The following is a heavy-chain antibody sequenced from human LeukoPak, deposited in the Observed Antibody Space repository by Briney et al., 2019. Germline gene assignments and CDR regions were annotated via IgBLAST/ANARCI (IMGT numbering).Heavy chain of an antibody. V-gene: IGHV4-34*01. D-gene: IGHD3-3*01. CDR1: GGSFSGYY. Sequence: SETLSLTCAVYGGSFSGYYWSWIRQPPGKGLEWIGEINHSGSTNYNPSLKSRVTISVDTSKNQLSLNLSSVTAADTAVYYCARGVFDFCSGYPDYWGQGTLVTVSS. CDR3: ARGVFDFCSGYPDY. J-gene: IGHJ4*02. CDR2: INHSGST.